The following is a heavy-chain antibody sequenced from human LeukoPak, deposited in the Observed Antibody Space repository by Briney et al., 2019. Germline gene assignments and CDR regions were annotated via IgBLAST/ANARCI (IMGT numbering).Heavy chain of an antibody. CDR2: ISYDGSNK. CDR1: GFTFSSYA. D-gene: IGHD2-2*01. Sequence: SGGSLRLSCAASGFTFSSYAMHWVRQAPGKGLEWVAVISYDGSNKYYADSVKGRFTISRDNSKNTLYLQMNSLRAEDTAVYYCAREGRPADCSSTSCSYYFDYWGQGTLVTVSS. CDR3: AREGRPADCSSTSCSYYFDY. V-gene: IGHV3-30-3*01. J-gene: IGHJ4*02.